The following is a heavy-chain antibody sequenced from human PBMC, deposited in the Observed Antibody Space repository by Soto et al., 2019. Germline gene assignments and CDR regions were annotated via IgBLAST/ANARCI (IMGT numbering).Heavy chain of an antibody. CDR1: GFTFNNFW. Sequence: EVQLVASGGGLVQPGGSLRLSCAASGFTFNNFWMYWVRQTTEKGLVWVSGINSDGTTTIYADSVKCRFTISRDNAKNTLYLQMNSLTVEDTAIYYCVRDIRWGQGTLVTV. J-gene: IGHJ4*02. CDR3: VRDIR. CDR2: INSDGTTT. V-gene: IGHV3-74*01.